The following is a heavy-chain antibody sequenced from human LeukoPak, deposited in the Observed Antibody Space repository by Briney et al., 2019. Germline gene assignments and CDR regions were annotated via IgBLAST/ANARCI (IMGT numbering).Heavy chain of an antibody. Sequence: ASVKVSCKASGYTFTSYGISWVRQAPGQRLEWMGWINAGNGNTKYSQKFQGRVTITRDTSASTAYMELSSLRSEDTAVYYCARYPEYSSGWYNYWGQGTLVTVSS. CDR3: ARYPEYSSGWYNY. CDR1: GYTFTSYG. D-gene: IGHD6-19*01. CDR2: INAGNGNT. J-gene: IGHJ4*02. V-gene: IGHV1-3*01.